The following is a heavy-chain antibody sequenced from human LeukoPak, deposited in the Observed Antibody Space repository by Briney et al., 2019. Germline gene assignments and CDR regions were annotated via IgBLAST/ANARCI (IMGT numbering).Heavy chain of an antibody. CDR1: GFSFSSYA. Sequence: GGSLRLSCAASGFSFSSYAMSWVRQAPGKGLECVSAISGSGSNTYCADSVKGRFTISRDNSKNTVYLQMNSLRVEDTAVYCCAKIAGGGWGQGTLVTVSS. J-gene: IGHJ4*02. V-gene: IGHV3-23*01. CDR3: AKIAGGG. CDR2: ISGSGSNT. D-gene: IGHD1-26*01.